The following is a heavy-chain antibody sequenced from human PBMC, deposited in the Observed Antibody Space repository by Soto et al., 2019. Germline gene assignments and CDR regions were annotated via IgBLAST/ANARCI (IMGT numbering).Heavy chain of an antibody. Sequence: QVQLVQSGAEVKKPGASVKVSCKASGYTFTSYAMHWVRQAPGQRLEWMGWINAGNGNTKYSQKFQGRVTINRDTSASTAYMEVSSLRSEDTAVYYCARGASPLIDYWGQGTLVTVSS. J-gene: IGHJ4*02. D-gene: IGHD1-26*01. CDR1: GYTFTSYA. V-gene: IGHV1-3*01. CDR2: INAGNGNT. CDR3: ARGASPLIDY.